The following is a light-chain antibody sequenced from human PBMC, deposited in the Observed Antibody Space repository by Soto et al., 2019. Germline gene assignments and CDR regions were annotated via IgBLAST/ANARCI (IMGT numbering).Light chain of an antibody. CDR1: QSVGNF. CDR3: QHRSTWWT. Sequence: EIVLTQSPATLSLSQGDRATLSCRASQSVGNFLAWYQHIPGQAPRLLIYDTFNRAPGIPVRFSGSGFGTDFTLTISSLEPEDSAVYYCQHRSTWWTFGQGTKVDI. J-gene: IGKJ1*01. CDR2: DTF. V-gene: IGKV3-11*01.